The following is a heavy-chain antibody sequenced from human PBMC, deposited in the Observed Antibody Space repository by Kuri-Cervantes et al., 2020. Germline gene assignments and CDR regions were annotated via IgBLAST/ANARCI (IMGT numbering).Heavy chain of an antibody. CDR2: IYYSGST. CDR3: ARHAYYYDSSGFWVPDENYGVDV. Sequence: SETLSLTCTVSGGSISSYYWSWIRQPPGKGLEWIGYIYYSGSTNYNPSLKSRVTISVDTSKNQFSLKLSSVTAADTAVYYCARHAYYYDSSGFWVPDENYGVDVWGQGTTVTVSS. D-gene: IGHD3-22*01. V-gene: IGHV4-59*08. J-gene: IGHJ6*02. CDR1: GGSISSYY.